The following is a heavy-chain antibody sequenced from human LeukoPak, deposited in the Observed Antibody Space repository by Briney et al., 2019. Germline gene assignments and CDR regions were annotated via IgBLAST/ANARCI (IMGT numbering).Heavy chain of an antibody. Sequence: PGGSLRLSCAASGFTFSDYCMSWIRQAPGKGLEWVSYISSSGSTIYYADSVKGRFTISRDNAKNSLYLQMNSLRAEDTAVYYCARRSSGWSGDPYGMDVWGQGTTVTVSS. V-gene: IGHV3-11*01. D-gene: IGHD6-19*01. CDR3: ARRSSGWSGDPYGMDV. J-gene: IGHJ6*02. CDR1: GFTFSDYC. CDR2: ISSSGSTI.